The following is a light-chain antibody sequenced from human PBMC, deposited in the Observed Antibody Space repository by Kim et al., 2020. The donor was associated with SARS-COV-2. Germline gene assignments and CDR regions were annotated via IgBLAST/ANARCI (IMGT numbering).Light chain of an antibody. Sequence: SPAEGSTPSCRASQTVNSDYLAWYQQKPGQAPRLLISGGSSRATGIPDRFSGSGSGTDFTLTISRLEPEDVAVDYCQQYDSSPPYTFGQGTKLEI. CDR1: QTVNSDY. CDR2: GGS. V-gene: IGKV3-20*01. J-gene: IGKJ2*01. CDR3: QQYDSSPPYT.